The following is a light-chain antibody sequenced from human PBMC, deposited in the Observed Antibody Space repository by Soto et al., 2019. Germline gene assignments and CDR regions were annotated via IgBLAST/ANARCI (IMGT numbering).Light chain of an antibody. V-gene: IGLV2-14*01. J-gene: IGLJ1*01. CDR2: EVN. Sequence: QSALAQPASLSGSPGQSITISCTGTSSDIGAYDYVSWFQQHPGKAPKLMISEVNNRPSGVSNRFSGSKSGNTASLTISGLQAEDEADYYCSSYTSSGTLVFGTGTKVTVL. CDR3: SSYTSSGTLV. CDR1: SSDIGAYDY.